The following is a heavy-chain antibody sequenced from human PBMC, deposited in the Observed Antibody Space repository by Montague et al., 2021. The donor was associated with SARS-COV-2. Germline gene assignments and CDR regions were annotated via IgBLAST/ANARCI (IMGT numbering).Heavy chain of an antibody. D-gene: IGHD6-19*01. J-gene: IGHJ4*02. CDR3: VRDVGTGWWTFDS. CDR1: GVSVTNGNYY. CDR2: FYYTGST. Sequence: SETLSLTCIVSGVSVTNGNYYWSWIRQTPGKGLEWIGYFYYTGSTESNPSLKSRVTVSGDTSKNQFSLKLTSVTAADTAVYFCVRDVGTGWWTFDSWGQGILVTVSS. V-gene: IGHV4-61*01.